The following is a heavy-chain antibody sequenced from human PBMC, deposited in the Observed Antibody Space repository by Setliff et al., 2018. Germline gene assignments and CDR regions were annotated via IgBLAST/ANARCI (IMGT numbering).Heavy chain of an antibody. CDR1: GGSFSGYY. V-gene: IGHV4-34*01. J-gene: IGHJ3*02. D-gene: IGHD6-13*01. CDR3: ARDVRVASSSWFKSAFDI. Sequence: PSETLSLTCAVYGGSFSGYYWSWIRQPPGKGLEWIGEINHSGSTNYNPSLKSRVTISVDTSKNQFSLKLSSVTAADTAVYYCARDVRVASSSWFKSAFDIWG. CDR2: INHSGST.